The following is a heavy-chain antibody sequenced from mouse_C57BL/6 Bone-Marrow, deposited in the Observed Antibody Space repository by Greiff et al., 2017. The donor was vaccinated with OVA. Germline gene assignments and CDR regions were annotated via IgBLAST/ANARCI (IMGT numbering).Heavy chain of an antibody. CDR1: GYAFSSSW. J-gene: IGHJ4*01. Sequence: QVQLQQSGPELVKPGASVKISCKASGYAFSSSWMNWVKQRPGKGLEWIGRIYPGDGATNYNGKFKGKATLTEDKSSSTAYMQLSSLTSEDSAVYYCARWILAKVGSSYEYAMDYWGQGTSVTVSS. V-gene: IGHV1-82*01. D-gene: IGHD1-1*01. CDR2: IYPGDGAT. CDR3: ARWILAKVGSSYEYAMDY.